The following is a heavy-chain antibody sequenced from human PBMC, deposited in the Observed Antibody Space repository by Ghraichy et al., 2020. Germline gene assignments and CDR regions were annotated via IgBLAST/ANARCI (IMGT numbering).Heavy chain of an antibody. D-gene: IGHD3-3*01. J-gene: IGHJ3*02. CDR1: GGSISSSNW. CDR2: IYHSGST. V-gene: IGHV4-4*02. Sequence: SETLSLTCAVSGGSISSSNWWSWVRQPPGKGLEWIGEIYHSGSTNYHPSLKSRVTISVDKSKNQFSLKLSSVTAADTAVYYGARVRFLEWSQLDDAFDIWGQGTMVTVSS. CDR3: ARVRFLEWSQLDDAFDI.